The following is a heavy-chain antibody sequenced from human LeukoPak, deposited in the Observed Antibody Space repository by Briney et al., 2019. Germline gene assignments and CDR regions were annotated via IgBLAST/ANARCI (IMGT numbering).Heavy chain of an antibody. CDR2: MYYSGST. V-gene: IGHV4-39*02. CDR1: GGSISSSSSY. J-gene: IGHJ5*02. CDR3: ATYHQRFDP. Sequence: PSETLSLTCTVSGGSISSSSSYWGWLRQSPGKGLEWIGNMYYSGSTYYNPSLKSRVTISVDASRNLFSLKLSSVTAADTAVYYCATYHQRFDPRGQGTLVTVAS. D-gene: IGHD2-2*01.